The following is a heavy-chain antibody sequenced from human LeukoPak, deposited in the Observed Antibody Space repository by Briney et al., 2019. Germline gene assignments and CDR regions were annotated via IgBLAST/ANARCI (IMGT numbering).Heavy chain of an antibody. J-gene: IGHJ4*02. CDR2: IYYSGST. CDR1: GGSISSYY. D-gene: IGHD6-13*01. V-gene: IGHV4-59*01. Sequence: SETLSLTCTVSGGSISSYYWSWIRQPPGKGLEWIGYIYYSGSTNYNPSLKSRVTISVDTSKNQFSLKLSSVTAADTAVYYCARAIAAAGTRFDSMIDYWGQGTLVTVSS. CDR3: ARAIAAAGTRFDSMIDY.